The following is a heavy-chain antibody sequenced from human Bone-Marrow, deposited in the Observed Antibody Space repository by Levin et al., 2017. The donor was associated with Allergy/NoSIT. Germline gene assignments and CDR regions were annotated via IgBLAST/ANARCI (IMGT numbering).Heavy chain of an antibody. CDR1: GFTFSNAW. V-gene: IGHV3-15*01. CDR2: IKSKSDDGTA. J-gene: IGHJ4*02. CDR3: TTYDGSGYYSDY. Sequence: GGSLRLSCAASGFTFSNAWMSWVRQAPGKGLEWVGRIKSKSDDGTADYAAPVKGRFTISRDDSRDTLYLEMNSLKTEDTAVYYCTTYDGSGYYSDYWGQGTLVTVSS. D-gene: IGHD3-22*01.